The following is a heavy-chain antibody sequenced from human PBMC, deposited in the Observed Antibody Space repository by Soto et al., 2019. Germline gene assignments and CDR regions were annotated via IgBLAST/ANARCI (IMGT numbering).Heavy chain of an antibody. J-gene: IGHJ5*02. CDR1: GYTFTSHW. V-gene: IGHV5-51*01. D-gene: IGHD1-26*01. Sequence: PGESLKISCKGSGYTFTSHWIGWVRQMPGKGLEWMGIIYPGDSDTRYSPSFQGQVIISADKSITTAYLQWSSLKASDTAMYYCVRVWLVGATSLSNAWFDPWGHGTLVTVSS. CDR3: VRVWLVGATSLSNAWFDP. CDR2: IYPGDSDT.